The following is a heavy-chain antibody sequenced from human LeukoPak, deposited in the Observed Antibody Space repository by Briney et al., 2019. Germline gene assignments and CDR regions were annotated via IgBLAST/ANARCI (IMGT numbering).Heavy chain of an antibody. CDR3: ARDGPYSSSLNY. V-gene: IGHV3-21*01. J-gene: IGHJ4*02. Sequence: GGSLRLSCAASGFTFDDYAMHWVRQAPGKGLEWVSGISWSSSYIYYADSVKGRFTIPRDNAKNSLYLQMNSLRAEDTAVYYCARDGPYSSSLNYWGQGTLVTVSS. CDR2: ISWSSSYI. D-gene: IGHD6-13*01. CDR1: GFTFDDYA.